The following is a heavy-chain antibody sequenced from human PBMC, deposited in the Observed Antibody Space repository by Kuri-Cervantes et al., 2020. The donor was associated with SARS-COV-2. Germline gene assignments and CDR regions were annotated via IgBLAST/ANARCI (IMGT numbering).Heavy chain of an antibody. CDR3: ARQGFSKGGYFDY. D-gene: IGHD3-3*01. CDR2: IYYSGST. J-gene: IGHJ4*02. CDR1: GGSISSGDYY. V-gene: IGHV4-39*01. Sequence: GSLRLSCTVSGGSISSGDYYWGWIRQPPGRGLEWIGSIYYSGSTYYNPSLKSQVTISVDTSKNQFSLKLSSVTAADTAVYYCARQGFSKGGYFDYWGQGTLVTVSS.